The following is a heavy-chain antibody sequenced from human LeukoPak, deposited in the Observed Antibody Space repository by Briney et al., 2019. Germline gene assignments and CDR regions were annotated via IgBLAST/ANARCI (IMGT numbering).Heavy chain of an antibody. Sequence: GGSLRLSCAAYGFTFSSYSMNWVRQAPGKGLDWVSFISTSSSYIYYADSVKGRFTISRDNAKNSLYLQMNSLRAEDTAVYYCAELGITMIGGVWGKGTTVTISS. CDR2: ISTSSSYI. CDR3: AELGITMIGGV. CDR1: GFTFSSYS. D-gene: IGHD3-10*02. V-gene: IGHV3-21*01. J-gene: IGHJ6*04.